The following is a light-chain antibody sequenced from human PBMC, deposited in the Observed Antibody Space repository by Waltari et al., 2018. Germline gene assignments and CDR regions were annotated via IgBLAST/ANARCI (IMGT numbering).Light chain of an antibody. CDR2: EVN. CDR1: SNDVVHYKL. CDR3: CSYTGNSASE. J-gene: IGLJ3*02. Sequence: QSALTQPASVSGSPGQSITISCAGTSNDVVHYKLVSWYQQQPGKVPKLILYEVNKRPSGVSNRFSGSKSANTASLTISGLQAEDEADYYCCSYTGNSASEFGGGTKLIVL. V-gene: IGLV2-23*02.